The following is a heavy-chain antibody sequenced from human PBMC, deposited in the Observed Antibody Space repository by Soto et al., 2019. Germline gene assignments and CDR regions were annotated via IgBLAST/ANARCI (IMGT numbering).Heavy chain of an antibody. CDR1: NASISSRKW. J-gene: IGHJ3*02. Sequence: SETLSLTCTVSNASISSRKWWTWVRQTPGKGLEWIGEIYHSGSINHNPSLKSRVTMSVDKSKNQFSLKMTSVTAADTGVYYCAHYSSGRAFDIWGQGTMVT. CDR2: IYHSGSI. CDR3: AHYSSGRAFDI. D-gene: IGHD6-19*01. V-gene: IGHV4-4*02.